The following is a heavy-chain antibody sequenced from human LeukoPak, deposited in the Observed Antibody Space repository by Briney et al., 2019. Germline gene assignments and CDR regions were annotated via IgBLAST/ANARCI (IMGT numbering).Heavy chain of an antibody. J-gene: IGHJ5*02. D-gene: IGHD3-10*01. V-gene: IGHV4-34*01. CDR3: ARGGVGYYGSGSYYNR. Sequence: SETLSLTCAVYGGSFSGYYWSWIRQPPGKGLEWIGEINHSGSTNYNPSLKSRVTISVDTSKNQFSLKLSSVTAADTAVYYCARGGVGYYGSGSYYNRWGQGTLVTVSS. CDR1: GGSFSGYY. CDR2: INHSGST.